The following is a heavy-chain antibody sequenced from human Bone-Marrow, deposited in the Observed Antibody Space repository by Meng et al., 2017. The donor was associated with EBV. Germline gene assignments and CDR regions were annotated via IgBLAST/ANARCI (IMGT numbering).Heavy chain of an antibody. CDR3: ARDADYGWESHDY. J-gene: IGHJ4*02. D-gene: IGHD3-10*01. CDR1: GYTFTSYG. Sequence: VQLVQSGAEVKKPGASVKVSCKASGYTFTSYGISWVRQAPGQGLEWMGWISAYNAHTNYAQKLQDRVTMTTDTSTRTTYMELRSLRSDDTAVYYCARDADYGWESHDYWGQGTLVTVSS. CDR2: ISAYNAHT. V-gene: IGHV1-18*01.